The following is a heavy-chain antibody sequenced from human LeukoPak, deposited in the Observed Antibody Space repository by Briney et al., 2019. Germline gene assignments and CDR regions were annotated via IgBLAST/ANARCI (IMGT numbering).Heavy chain of an antibody. Sequence: SETLSLTCTVPGGSISSYYWSWIRQPPGKGLEWIGYIYYSGSTNYNPSLKSRVTISVDTSKNQFSLKLSSVTAADTAVYYCARGIGIAVARWRVLFDYWGQGTLVTVSS. J-gene: IGHJ4*02. CDR2: IYYSGST. D-gene: IGHD6-19*01. CDR3: ARGIGIAVARWRVLFDY. V-gene: IGHV4-59*01. CDR1: GGSISSYY.